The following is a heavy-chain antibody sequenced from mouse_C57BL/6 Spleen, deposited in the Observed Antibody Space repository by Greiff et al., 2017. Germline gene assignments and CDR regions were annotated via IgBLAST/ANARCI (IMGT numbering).Heavy chain of an antibody. Sequence: EVQLQQSGAELVRPGASVKLSCTASGFNIKDDYMHWVKQRPEQGLEWIGWIDPENGDTEYASKFQGKATITADTSSNTAYLQHSLTSEDTAVYYCTNALKDWGQGTTLTVSS. J-gene: IGHJ2*01. CDR2: IDPENGDT. CDR3: TNALKD. CDR1: GFNIKDDY. V-gene: IGHV14-4*01.